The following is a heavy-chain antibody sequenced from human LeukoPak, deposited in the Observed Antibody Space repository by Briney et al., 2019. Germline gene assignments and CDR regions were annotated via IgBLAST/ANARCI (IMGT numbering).Heavy chain of an antibody. Sequence: GGSLRLSCAASGFTFSSYAMHWVRQAPGKGLEWVAVILYDRSNKNYADSVKGRFTTSRDNSKNTLYLQMNSLRAEDTAVYYCTRDDDYGGKGNPDYWGQGTLVTVSS. V-gene: IGHV3-30-3*01. D-gene: IGHD4-23*01. CDR1: GFTFSSYA. CDR2: ILYDRSNK. CDR3: TRDDDYGGKGNPDY. J-gene: IGHJ4*02.